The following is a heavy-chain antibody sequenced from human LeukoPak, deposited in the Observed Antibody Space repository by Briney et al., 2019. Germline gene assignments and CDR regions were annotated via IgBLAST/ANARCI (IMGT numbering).Heavy chain of an antibody. CDR2: IYYSGNT. CDR3: ASLPFDILTGRYNWFDP. D-gene: IGHD3-9*01. CDR1: GGSISSGTYY. J-gene: IGHJ5*02. V-gene: IGHV4-39*01. Sequence: SETLSLTCTVSGGSISSGTYYWGWIRQPPGKGLEWIGSIYYSGNTYYNPSLKSRVTISVDTSKNQFSLKLSSVTAADTAVYYCASLPFDILTGRYNWFDPWGQGTLVTVSS.